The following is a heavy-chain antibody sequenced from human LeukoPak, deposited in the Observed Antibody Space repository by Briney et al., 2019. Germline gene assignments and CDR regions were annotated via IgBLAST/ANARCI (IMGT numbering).Heavy chain of an antibody. CDR1: GFTFDDYA. CDR2: ISWDGGST. Sequence: PGGSLRLSCAASGFTFDDYAMHWVRQAPGKGLEWVSLISWDGGSTYSADSVKGRFTISRDNSKNSLYLQMNSLRAEDTALYYCAKDMPSAAAGTDYYGMDVWGKGTTVTVSS. D-gene: IGHD6-13*01. V-gene: IGHV3-43D*04. CDR3: AKDMPSAAAGTDYYGMDV. J-gene: IGHJ6*04.